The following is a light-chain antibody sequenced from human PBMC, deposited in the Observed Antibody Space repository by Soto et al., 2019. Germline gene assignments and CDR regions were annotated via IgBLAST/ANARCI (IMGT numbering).Light chain of an antibody. CDR2: WAS. V-gene: IGKV4-1*01. CDR3: QQYYITPPT. CDR1: QSILYSSNNKNY. Sequence: DIVMTQSPDSLAVSLGERATINCKSSQSILYSSNNKNYLAWYQHKPGQPPKLLIYWASIRESGVPDRFSGSWSGTDFTLTISSLQAEDVAVYYCQQYYITPPTFGQVAKVEI. J-gene: IGKJ2*01.